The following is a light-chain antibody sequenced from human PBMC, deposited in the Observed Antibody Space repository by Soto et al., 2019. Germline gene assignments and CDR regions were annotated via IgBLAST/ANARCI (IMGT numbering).Light chain of an antibody. CDR3: QQYNSYWT. CDR1: QSISSW. J-gene: IGKJ1*01. Sequence: DIQMTQSPSTLSASVGDRVTITCRASQSISSWFAWYQQKPWKAPKLLIYDAYSLESGVPSRFSGSGSGTEFTLTISSLQPDDFATYYCQQYNSYWTFGQGTKVEIK. CDR2: DAY. V-gene: IGKV1-5*01.